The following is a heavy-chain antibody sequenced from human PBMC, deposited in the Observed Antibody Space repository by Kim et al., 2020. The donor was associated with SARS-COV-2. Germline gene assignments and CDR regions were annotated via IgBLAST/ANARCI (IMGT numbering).Heavy chain of an antibody. CDR3: ARDDYGDWNYYYYYGMDV. V-gene: IGHV4-34*01. CDR1: GGSFSGYY. CDR2: INHSGST. Sequence: SETLSLTCAVYGGSFSGYYWSWIRQPPGKGLEWIGEINHSGSTNYNPSLKSRVTISVDTSKNQFSLKLSSVTAAATAVYYCARDDYGDWNYYYYYGMDV. J-gene: IGHJ6*01. D-gene: IGHD4-17*01.